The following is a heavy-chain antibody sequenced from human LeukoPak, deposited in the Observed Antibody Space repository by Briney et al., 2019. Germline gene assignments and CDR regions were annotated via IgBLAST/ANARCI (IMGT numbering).Heavy chain of an antibody. CDR3: ARAEGYCSSTSCPNNYYYYGMDV. CDR1: GLTLSYHA. Sequence: PGGSLRLSCAASGLTLSYHAMTWVRQAPGKGLEWVSTISGSGGSTHYADSVKGRFTVSRDNSQNTLYLETNSLGAEDTAVYYCARAEGYCSSTSCPNNYYYYGMDVWGQGTTVTVSS. D-gene: IGHD2-2*01. J-gene: IGHJ6*02. CDR2: ISGSGGST. V-gene: IGHV3-23*01.